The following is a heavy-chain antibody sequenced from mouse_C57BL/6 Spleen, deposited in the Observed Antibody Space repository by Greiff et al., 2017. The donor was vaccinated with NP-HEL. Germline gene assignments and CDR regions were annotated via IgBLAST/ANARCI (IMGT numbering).Heavy chain of an antibody. Sequence: VQLQQSGPGLVAPSQSLSITCTVSGFSLTSYGVHWVRQPPGKGLEWLVVIWIDGSTTYNSALKSRLSISKDNSKSQVFLKMNSLQTDDTAMYYCARDLGSSYGYFDVWGTGTTVTVSS. J-gene: IGHJ1*03. CDR3: ARDLGSSYGYFDV. CDR2: IWIDGST. D-gene: IGHD1-1*01. CDR1: GFSLTSYG. V-gene: IGHV2-6*03.